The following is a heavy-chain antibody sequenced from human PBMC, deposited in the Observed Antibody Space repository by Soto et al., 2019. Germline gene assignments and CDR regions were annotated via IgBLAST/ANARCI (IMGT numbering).Heavy chain of an antibody. D-gene: IGHD1-26*01. J-gene: IGHJ6*01. CDR2: ISWNSGSI. Sequence: EVQLVESGGGLVQPGRSLRLSCAASGFTFDDYAMHWVRQAPGKGLEWVSGISWNSGSIGYADSVKGRFTISRDNAKNSLYLQMNSLRAEDTALYYCASGSPSFYYYGMDVW. V-gene: IGHV3-9*01. CDR1: GFTFDDYA. CDR3: ASGSPSFYYYGMDV.